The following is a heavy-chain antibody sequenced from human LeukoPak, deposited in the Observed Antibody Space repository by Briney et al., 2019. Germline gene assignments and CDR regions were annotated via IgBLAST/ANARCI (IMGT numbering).Heavy chain of an antibody. D-gene: IGHD1-26*01. J-gene: IGHJ6*03. CDR1: GGSISSYY. V-gene: IGHV4-4*07. Sequence: PSETLSLTCTVSGGSISSYYWSWIRQPAGKGLEWIGRIYTSGSTNYNPSLKSRVTMSVDTSKNQFSLKLSSVTAADTAVYYCARDSSGSSWAELNYYYMDVWGKGTTVTISS. CDR3: ARDSSGSSWAELNYYYMDV. CDR2: IYTSGST.